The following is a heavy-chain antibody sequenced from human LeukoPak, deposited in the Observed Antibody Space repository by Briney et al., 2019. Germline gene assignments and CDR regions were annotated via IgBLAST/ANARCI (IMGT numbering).Heavy chain of an antibody. CDR3: ARPRIVATSLLDY. Sequence: PGGSLRLSCAASGFTFSSYAMHWVRQAPGKGLEYVSAISGNGGSTYYANSVKGRFTISRDNSKNTLYLQMGSLRAEDMAVYYCARPRIVATSLLDYWGQGTLVTVSS. V-gene: IGHV3-64*01. CDR2: ISGNGGST. D-gene: IGHD5-12*01. J-gene: IGHJ4*02. CDR1: GFTFSSYA.